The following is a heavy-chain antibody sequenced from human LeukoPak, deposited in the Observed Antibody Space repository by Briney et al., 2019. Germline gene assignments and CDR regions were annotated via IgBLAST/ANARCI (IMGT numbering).Heavy chain of an antibody. CDR2: ISSSSSYI. D-gene: IGHD3-10*01. Sequence: GGSLRLSCAASGFTLSSYSMNWVRQAPGKGLEWVSSISSSSSYIYYADSVKGRFTISRDNAKNSLYLQMNSLRAEDTAVYYCARHGLGEYYFDYWGQGTLVTVSS. V-gene: IGHV3-21*01. CDR1: GFTLSSYS. CDR3: ARHGLGEYYFDY. J-gene: IGHJ4*02.